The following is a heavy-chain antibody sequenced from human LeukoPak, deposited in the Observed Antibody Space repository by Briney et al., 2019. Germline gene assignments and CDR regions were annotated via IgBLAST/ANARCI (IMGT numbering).Heavy chain of an antibody. CDR3: SREGPTGEFLGDY. D-gene: IGHD1-1*01. CDR2: ISAYNGNT. CDR1: GYTFTSQG. J-gene: IGHJ4*02. V-gene: IGHV1-18*01. Sequence: ASVKVSCKASGYTFTSQGISWVRQAPGQGLEWMGWISAYNGNTNYAQKFQGRVTMTTDTSTNTVYMELRSLRSDDTAVYYCSREGPTGEFLGDYWGQGTLVNVSS.